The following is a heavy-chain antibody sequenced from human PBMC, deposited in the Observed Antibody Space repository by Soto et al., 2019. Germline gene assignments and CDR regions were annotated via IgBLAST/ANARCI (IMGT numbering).Heavy chain of an antibody. CDR2: ISYDGSNK. D-gene: IGHD3-9*01. Sequence: GGSLRLSCAASGFTFSSYGMHWVRQAPGKGLEWVAVISYDGSNKYYADSVKGRFTISRDNSKNTLYLQMNSLRAEDTAVYYCAKDQAYYDILTGYVGAFDIWGQGTMVTVSS. V-gene: IGHV3-30*18. CDR1: GFTFSSYG. CDR3: AKDQAYYDILTGYVGAFDI. J-gene: IGHJ3*02.